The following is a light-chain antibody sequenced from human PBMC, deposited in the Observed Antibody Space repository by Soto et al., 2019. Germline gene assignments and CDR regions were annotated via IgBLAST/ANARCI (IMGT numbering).Light chain of an antibody. V-gene: IGLV2-18*02. J-gene: IGLJ1*01. Sequence: QSALTQPPSVSGSPGQSVTISCTGTSSVVGSYNRVSWYQQPPGTAPKLIIYEVSNRPSGVPDRFSGSKSGNTASLTISGLQAEDDADYYCSSYTSSSTYVFGTGTNVTVL. CDR3: SSYTSSSTYV. CDR1: SSVVGSYNR. CDR2: EVS.